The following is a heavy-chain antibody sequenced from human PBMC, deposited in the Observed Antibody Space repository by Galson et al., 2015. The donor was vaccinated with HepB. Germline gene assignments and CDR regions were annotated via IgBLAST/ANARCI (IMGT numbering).Heavy chain of an antibody. Sequence: SLRLSCAASVFTFAMSWVRQAPGKGLEWVSAIGGSGGRTHYADSVKGRFTISRDNSKNTLYLQMNSLRAEDTAVYYCAKEASYDSSGNIGTGAFDIWGQGTMVTVSS. CDR1: VFTFA. CDR3: AKEASYDSSGNIGTGAFDI. V-gene: IGHV3-23*01. D-gene: IGHD3-22*01. J-gene: IGHJ3*02. CDR2: IGGSGGRT.